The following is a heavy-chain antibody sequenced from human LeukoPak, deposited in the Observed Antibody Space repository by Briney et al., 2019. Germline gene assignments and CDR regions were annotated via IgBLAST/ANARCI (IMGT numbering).Heavy chain of an antibody. CDR2: ISGSGHST. CDR1: GFTFSSYV. D-gene: IGHD6-19*01. Sequence: GGSLRLSCAASGFTFSSYVMSWVRQAPGKGLEWVSVISGSGHSTYYADSVKGRFTISRDNSKNTLYLQMSSLRAEDTAIYHCAKALGYSSGWYWGQGTMVTVSS. J-gene: IGHJ3*01. V-gene: IGHV3-23*01. CDR3: AKALGYSSGWY.